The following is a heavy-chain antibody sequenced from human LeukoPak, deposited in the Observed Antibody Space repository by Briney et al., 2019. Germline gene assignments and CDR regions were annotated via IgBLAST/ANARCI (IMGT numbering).Heavy chain of an antibody. CDR1: GVTFNNYA. CDR2: VSGSGGTT. D-gene: IGHD3-10*01. V-gene: IGHV3-23*01. Sequence: GGSLRLSCTASGVTFNNYAMSWVRQAPGKGLEWVSTVSGSGGTTYYADSVKGRFTISRDNSKNTLYLQMNDLRAEDTAVYYCMKGGYFDSGSYFFIDYWGQGTLVTVSS. J-gene: IGHJ4*02. CDR3: MKGGYFDSGSYFFIDY.